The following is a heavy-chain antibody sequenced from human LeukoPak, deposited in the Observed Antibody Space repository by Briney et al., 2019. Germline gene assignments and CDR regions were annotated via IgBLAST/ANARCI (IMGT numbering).Heavy chain of an antibody. CDR1: GGSINSYY. V-gene: IGHV4-4*09. J-gene: IGHJ4*02. D-gene: IGHD2-2*01. Sequence: PSETLSLTCTVSGGSINSYYWSWIRQPPGKGLEWIGYIYTSGSTNYNPSLKSRVTISVDTSKNQFSLKLSSVTAADTAVYYCAAHRYCSSTSCPFDYWGQGTLVTVSS. CDR2: IYTSGST. CDR3: AAHRYCSSTSCPFDY.